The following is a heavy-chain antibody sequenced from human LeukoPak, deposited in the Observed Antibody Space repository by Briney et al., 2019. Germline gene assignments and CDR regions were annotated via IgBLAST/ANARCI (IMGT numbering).Heavy chain of an antibody. CDR1: GGSISTYY. J-gene: IGHJ4*02. V-gene: IGHV4-59*01. CDR3: ARDGGVGVYYFDY. CDR2: IYYSGST. D-gene: IGHD3-3*01. Sequence: SETLSLTCTVSGGSISTYYWSWIRQRRGMGLERIAYIYYSGSTNYNPSLKSRVTISVDTSKNQFSLKLSSVTAADTAVYYCARDGGVGVYYFDYWGQGTLVTVSS.